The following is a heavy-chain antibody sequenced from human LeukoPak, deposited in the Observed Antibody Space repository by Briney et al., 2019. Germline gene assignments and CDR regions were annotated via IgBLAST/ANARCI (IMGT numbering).Heavy chain of an antibody. CDR1: AYSISSGYY. V-gene: IGHV4-38-2*02. Sequence: SETLSLTCTVSAYSISSGYYWGWIRQPPGKGLEWIGSIYHSGSTYYNPSLKSRVTISVDTSKTKFSLKLSSVTAADTAVYYCASPESYSSGSISYWGQGTLVTVSS. J-gene: IGHJ4*02. D-gene: IGHD6-19*01. CDR2: IYHSGST. CDR3: ASPESYSSGSISY.